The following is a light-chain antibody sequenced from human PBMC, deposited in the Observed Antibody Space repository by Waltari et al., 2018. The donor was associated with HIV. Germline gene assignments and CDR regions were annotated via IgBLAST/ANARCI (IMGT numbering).Light chain of an antibody. Sequence: DIRLTQSPSLLSASVGDRVSIPCRASQGIGTNLAWFQQKAGKVPNLLIYSASTLHVGVPSRFSGSGSGTEFTLTIDNLQPEDFATYYCLQLSNFPFTFGQGTKLAIK. CDR1: QGIGTN. V-gene: IGKV1-9*01. J-gene: IGKJ2*01. CDR2: SAS. CDR3: LQLSNFPFT.